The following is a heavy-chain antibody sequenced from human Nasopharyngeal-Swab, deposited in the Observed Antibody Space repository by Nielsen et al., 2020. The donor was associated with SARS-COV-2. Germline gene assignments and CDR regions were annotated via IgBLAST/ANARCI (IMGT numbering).Heavy chain of an antibody. CDR2: ISYDGSNK. CDR1: GFTFSSYG. J-gene: IGHJ6*02. V-gene: IGHV3-30*18. CDR3: AKDGDSGYSYGSYYGMDV. D-gene: IGHD5-18*01. Sequence: GESLKISCAASGFTFSSYGMHWVRQAPGKELEWVAVISYDGSNKYYADSVKGRFTISRDNSENTLYLQMNSLRAEDTAVYYCAKDGDSGYSYGSYYGMDVWGQGTTVTVSS.